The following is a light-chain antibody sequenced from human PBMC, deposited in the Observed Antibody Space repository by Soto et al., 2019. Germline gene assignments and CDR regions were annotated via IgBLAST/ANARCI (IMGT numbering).Light chain of an antibody. V-gene: IGKV3-15*01. Sequence: EIVMTQSPGTLSVSPGERATLSCRASQSVRSNLAWYQQKPGQAPRLLIYEASTRATGIPARFSGSGSGTEFTHTIRRRQSEDFAVYACQQYNNWPSSTFGPENKVDIE. J-gene: IGKJ3*01. CDR1: QSVRSN. CDR2: EAS. CDR3: QQYNNWPSST.